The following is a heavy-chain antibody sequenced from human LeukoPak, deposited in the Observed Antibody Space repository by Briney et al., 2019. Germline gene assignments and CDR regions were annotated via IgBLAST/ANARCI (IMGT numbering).Heavy chain of an antibody. CDR2: IYPGDSDT. V-gene: IGHV5-51*01. CDR1: GCIFTSYW. Sequence: GGALQISWKGSGCIFTSYWIGWVRPVPGEGLEGMGIIYPGDSDTRYSASFQGRVTISADKSISTAYLQWSRLKASDTATYYCASAVGGAAAGTYYFDYWGQGTLVTVSS. J-gene: IGHJ4*02. D-gene: IGHD6-13*01. CDR3: ASAVGGAAAGTYYFDY.